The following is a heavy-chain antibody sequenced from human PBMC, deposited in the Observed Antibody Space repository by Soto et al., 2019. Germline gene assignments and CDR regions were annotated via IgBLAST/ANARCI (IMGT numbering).Heavy chain of an antibody. D-gene: IGHD6-6*01. J-gene: IGHJ5*02. CDR2: LYHDEST. CDR3: ARVSSSSRTWFDP. Sequence: PSETLSLTCAVSGDSISSDNWWSWVRQPPGKGLEWIGELYHDESTNYNPSLKSRVTISVDKSKNQFSLKLSSVTAADTAVYYCARVSSSSRTWFDPWGQGTLVTVSS. CDR1: GDSISSDNW. V-gene: IGHV4-4*02.